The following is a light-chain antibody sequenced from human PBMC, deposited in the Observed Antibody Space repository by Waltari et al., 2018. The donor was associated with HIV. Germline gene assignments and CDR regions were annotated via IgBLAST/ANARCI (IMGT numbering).Light chain of an antibody. CDR2: RKD. Sequence: QPGLTQPPSVSGTPGQRLTIPCSGNNSNIGRNFVSWSRQDSGTAPSLLVYRKDQRPSGVVDRFSGSRSGASASLVIGGLRVDDEGDYYCASWDDGLRGHVFGGGTTVSV. V-gene: IGLV1-47*01. J-gene: IGLJ1*01. CDR1: NSNIGRNF. CDR3: ASWDDGLRGHV.